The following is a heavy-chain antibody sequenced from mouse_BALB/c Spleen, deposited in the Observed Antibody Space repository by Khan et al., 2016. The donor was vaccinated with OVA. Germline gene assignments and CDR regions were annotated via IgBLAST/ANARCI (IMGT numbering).Heavy chain of an antibody. Sequence: EVQLVESGPGLVKPSQSLSLTCTVTGYSITSDYAWNWIRQFPGNKLEWMGYISYSGSTSYNPSLKSRISITRDTSKNQFFLQLNSVTTEDTATYYFARDYGSSYAMDYWGQGTSVTVSS. V-gene: IGHV3-2*02. CDR1: GYSITSDYA. CDR3: ARDYGSSYAMDY. J-gene: IGHJ4*01. CDR2: ISYSGST. D-gene: IGHD1-1*01.